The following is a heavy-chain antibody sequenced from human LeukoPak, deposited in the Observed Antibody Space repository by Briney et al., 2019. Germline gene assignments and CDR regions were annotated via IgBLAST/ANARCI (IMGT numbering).Heavy chain of an antibody. V-gene: IGHV3-21*01. Sequence: GGSLRLSCAASGFAFSSYSMNWVRQAPGKGLEWVSSISSSSSYIYYADSVKGRFTISRDNAKNSLYLQMNSLRAEDTAVYYCARLYCSSTSCSGSDYWGQGALVTVSS. CDR2: ISSSSSYI. CDR1: GFAFSSYS. D-gene: IGHD2-2*01. CDR3: ARLYCSSTSCSGSDY. J-gene: IGHJ4*02.